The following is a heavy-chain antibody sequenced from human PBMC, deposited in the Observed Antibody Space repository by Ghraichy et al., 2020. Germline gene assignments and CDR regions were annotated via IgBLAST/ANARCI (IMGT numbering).Heavy chain of an antibody. D-gene: IGHD6-19*01. J-gene: IGHJ4*02. CDR2: ISYDGSNK. CDR3: ANSGAYYFDY. CDR1: GFTFSSYG. Sequence: GGSLRLSCAASGFTFSSYGMNWVRQAPGKGLEWVAVISYDGSNKYYADSVKGRFTISRDNSKNTLYLQMNSLRAEDTAVYYCANSGAYYFDYWGQGTPVTVSS. V-gene: IGHV3-30*18.